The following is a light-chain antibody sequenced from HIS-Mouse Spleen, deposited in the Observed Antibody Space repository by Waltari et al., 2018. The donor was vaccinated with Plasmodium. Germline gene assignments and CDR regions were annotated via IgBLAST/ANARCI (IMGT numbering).Light chain of an antibody. V-gene: IGKV3-15*01. J-gene: IGKJ3*01. CDR2: GAS. CDR1: QSVSSN. CDR3: QQYNNWSFT. Sequence: EIVMTQSPATLSVSPGERATLSCRASQSVSSNLAWYQQKPGQAPRLLIYGASTRATGIPARFSGSGYGTEFHLTISSLQSEDFAVYYCQQYNNWSFTFGPGTKVDI.